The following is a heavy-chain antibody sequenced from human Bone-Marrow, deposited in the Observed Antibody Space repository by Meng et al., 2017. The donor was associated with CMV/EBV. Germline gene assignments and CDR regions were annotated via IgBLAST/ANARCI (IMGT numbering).Heavy chain of an antibody. CDR3: AAGTGRSDFDY. V-gene: IGHV3-15*01. CDR1: GFSFRNAW. Sequence: GESLKISCAASGFSFRNAWMNWVRQAPGKGLEWVGRIKGRNDGGTRDYATPVKGRFIISRDDSNDILYLEMNSLQIEDTALNYCAAGTGRSDFDYWGQGTLVTVSS. D-gene: IGHD1-1*01. CDR2: IKGRNDGGTR. J-gene: IGHJ4*02.